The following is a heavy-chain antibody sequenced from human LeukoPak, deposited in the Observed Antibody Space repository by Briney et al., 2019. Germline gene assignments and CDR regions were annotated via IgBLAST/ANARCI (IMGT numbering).Heavy chain of an antibody. D-gene: IGHD3-10*01. CDR3: ARQVHGGYYYYMDV. Sequence: SETLSLTCTVSGGSISSSSYYWGWIRQPPGKGLEWIGSIYCSGSTYYNPSLKSRVTNSVDTSKNQFSLKLSSVTAADTAVYYCARQVHGGYYYYMDVWGKGTTVTVSS. CDR1: GGSISSSSYY. J-gene: IGHJ6*03. CDR2: IYCSGST. V-gene: IGHV4-39*01.